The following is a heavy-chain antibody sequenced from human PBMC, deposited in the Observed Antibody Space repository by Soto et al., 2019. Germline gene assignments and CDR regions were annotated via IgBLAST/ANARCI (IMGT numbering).Heavy chain of an antibody. D-gene: IGHD1-26*01. CDR1: GGSINNYY. CDR2: IYYSGST. V-gene: IGHV4-59*01. CDR3: ASRYRGNFVY. Sequence: SETLSLTCTVSGGSINNYYWSWIRQPPGKGLEWIGYIYYSGSTNYNPSLKSRVTISVDTSKNQFSLKLSSVTAADTAVYYCASRYRGNFVYSCQGPLVTVSS. J-gene: IGHJ4*02.